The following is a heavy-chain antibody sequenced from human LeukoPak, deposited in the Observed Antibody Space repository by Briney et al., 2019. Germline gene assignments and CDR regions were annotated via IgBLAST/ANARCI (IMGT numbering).Heavy chain of an antibody. D-gene: IGHD4-17*01. CDR3: ARAPPTDWYFDL. CDR2: ISDAGSEK. V-gene: IGHV3-30*03. Sequence: GRSLRLSCAASGFTFRKYGVHWVRQAPGKGLEWVAVISDAGSEKYYTDSVAGRFAISRDTSKNTLYLQMNSLRAEDTAVYYCARAPPTDWYFDLWGRGTLVTVSS. CDR1: GFTFRKYG. J-gene: IGHJ2*01.